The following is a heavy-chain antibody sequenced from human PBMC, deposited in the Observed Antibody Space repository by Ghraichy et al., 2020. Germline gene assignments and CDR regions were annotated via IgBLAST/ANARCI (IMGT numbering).Heavy chain of an antibody. CDR2: IYSSGST. CDR3: ARGLEYSSSSGDTSFDY. D-gene: IGHD6-6*01. Sequence: SETLSLTCTVSGGSISGYYWIWIRQPPGKGLEWIGYIYSSGSTNYNPSLKSRVTIAVYTSKNQFSLRLSSVTAADTALYYCARGLEYSSSSGDTSFDYWGQGTLVTVSS. CDR1: GGSISGYY. V-gene: IGHV4-59*01. J-gene: IGHJ4*02.